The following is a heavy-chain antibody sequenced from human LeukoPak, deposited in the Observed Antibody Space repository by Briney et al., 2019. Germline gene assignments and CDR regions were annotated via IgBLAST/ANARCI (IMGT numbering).Heavy chain of an antibody. CDR3: AIVLPYFGY. J-gene: IGHJ4*02. CDR2: ITTYNGDT. CDR1: GYTVTTYG. D-gene: IGHD3-10*01. Sequence: GASVKVSCKASGYTVTTYGLSWVRQAPGQGLEWMGWITTYNGDTDYAQKLQGRVTMTADTSTSTAYMELRSLRSDDTAVYYCAIVLPYFGYWGQGTLLTVSS. V-gene: IGHV1-18*01.